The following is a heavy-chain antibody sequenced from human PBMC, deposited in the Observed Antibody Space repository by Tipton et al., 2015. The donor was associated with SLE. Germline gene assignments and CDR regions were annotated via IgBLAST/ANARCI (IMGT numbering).Heavy chain of an antibody. CDR3: ARDPYSAFDI. Sequence: QLVQSGAEVKTPGASVKVSCKASGYTFAKFGISWVRQGPGQGFEWMGWISPDNGDTNYARKLRGRVTLTTDTSTNTAYMELRSLTSADTAIYYCARDPYSAFDIWGQGTTVTVSS. J-gene: IGHJ3*02. D-gene: IGHD4-11*01. CDR1: GYTFAKFG. V-gene: IGHV1-18*01. CDR2: ISPDNGDT.